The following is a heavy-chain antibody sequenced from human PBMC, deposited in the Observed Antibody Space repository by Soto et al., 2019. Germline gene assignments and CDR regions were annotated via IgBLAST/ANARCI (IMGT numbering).Heavy chain of an antibody. J-gene: IGHJ5*02. CDR3: ARDSGGWSHCWFDP. CDR1: GFTFDKHG. V-gene: IGHV3-33*01. Sequence: QVQLVESGGGVVQPGRSLRLSCAASGFTFDKHGMHWVRQAPGKGLEWVAVIWFDGSFKYYADSVKGRFTISRDNSKNTLYLQVNSLRAEDTALYYCARDSGGWSHCWFDPWGQGTLVTVSS. D-gene: IGHD6-19*01. CDR2: IWFDGSFK.